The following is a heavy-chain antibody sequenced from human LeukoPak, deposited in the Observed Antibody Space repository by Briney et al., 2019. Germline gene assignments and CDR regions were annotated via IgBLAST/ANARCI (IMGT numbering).Heavy chain of an antibody. J-gene: IGHJ4*02. CDR2: ISSSSSYT. D-gene: IGHD2-15*01. CDR1: GFTFSDYY. Sequence: GGSLRLSCAASGFTFSDYYMSWIRQAPGKGLGWVSYISSSSSYTNYADSVKGRFTISRDNAKNSLYLQMNSLRAEDTAVYYCARQSAGYCSGGSCYSGFFDYWGQGTLVTVSS. CDR3: ARQSAGYCSGGSCYSGFFDY. V-gene: IGHV3-11*06.